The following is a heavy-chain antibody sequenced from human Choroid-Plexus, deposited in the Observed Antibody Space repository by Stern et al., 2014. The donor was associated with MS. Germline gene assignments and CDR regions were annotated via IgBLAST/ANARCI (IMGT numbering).Heavy chain of an antibody. Sequence: VQLVESGAEVKKPGASVKVSCKTSGYIFTGYYIHWVRQAPGQGLEWMAWINPNTGGPTYAQKVQGRVTMSRDTSISTAYVELSSLTSDDTAVYYCARDQRGITIFGVVTDYYYLGMDVWGQGTTVTVSS. CDR2: INPNTGGP. D-gene: IGHD3-3*01. CDR3: ARDQRGITIFGVVTDYYYLGMDV. J-gene: IGHJ6*02. CDR1: GYIFTGYY. V-gene: IGHV1-2*02.